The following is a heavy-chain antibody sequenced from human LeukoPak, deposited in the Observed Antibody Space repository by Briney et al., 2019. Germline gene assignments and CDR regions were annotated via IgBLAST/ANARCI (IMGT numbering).Heavy chain of an antibody. D-gene: IGHD6-13*01. CDR1: GYSISRVYY. V-gene: IGHV4-38-2*02. CDR2: IYHSGST. CDR3: ARDHSWSVDY. J-gene: IGHJ4*02. Sequence: SETLSLTCTVPGYSISRVYYWGWIRQPPGKGLEWIGSIYHSGSTYYNPSLKSRVTISVDTSKNQFSLKLSSVTAADTAVYYCARDHSWSVDYWGQGTLVTVSS.